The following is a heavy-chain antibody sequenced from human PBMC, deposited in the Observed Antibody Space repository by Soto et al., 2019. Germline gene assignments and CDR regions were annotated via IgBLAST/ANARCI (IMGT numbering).Heavy chain of an antibody. CDR3: AKDLGYSSGWYGHGFDP. Sequence: GGSLRLSCAASGFTFSSYGMHWVRQAPGKGLEWVAVISYDGSNKYYADSVKGRFTISRDNSKNTLYLQMNSLRAEDTAVYYCAKDLGYSSGWYGHGFDPWGQGTLVTVSS. V-gene: IGHV3-30*18. CDR2: ISYDGSNK. CDR1: GFTFSSYG. J-gene: IGHJ5*02. D-gene: IGHD6-19*01.